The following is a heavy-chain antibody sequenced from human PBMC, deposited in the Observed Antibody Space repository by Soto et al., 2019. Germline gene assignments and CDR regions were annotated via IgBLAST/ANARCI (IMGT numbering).Heavy chain of an antibody. Sequence: QVQLVESGGGVVQPGRSLRLSCAASGFTFSSYGMHWVRQAPGKGLEWVAVIWYDGSNKYYADSVKGRFTISRDNSKNTLYLKMNSLRAEDTAVYYCARDSSSRNGMDVWGQGTTVTVSS. V-gene: IGHV3-33*01. D-gene: IGHD6-13*01. CDR1: GFTFSSYG. J-gene: IGHJ6*02. CDR3: ARDSSSRNGMDV. CDR2: IWYDGSNK.